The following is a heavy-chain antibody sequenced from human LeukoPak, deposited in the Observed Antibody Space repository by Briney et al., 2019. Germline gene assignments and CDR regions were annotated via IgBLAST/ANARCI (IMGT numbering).Heavy chain of an antibody. V-gene: IGHV3-7*01. J-gene: IGHJ6*03. CDR1: GFTFSSYW. CDR3: ARARAPQWELLNYCYYYYMDV. CDR2: IKQDGSEK. Sequence: QPGGSLRLSCAASGFTFSSYWMSWVRQAPGKGLEWVANIKQDGSEKYYVDSVKGRFTISRDNAKNSLYLQMNSLRAEDTAVYYCARARAPQWELLNYCYYYYMDVWGKGTTVTISS. D-gene: IGHD1-26*01.